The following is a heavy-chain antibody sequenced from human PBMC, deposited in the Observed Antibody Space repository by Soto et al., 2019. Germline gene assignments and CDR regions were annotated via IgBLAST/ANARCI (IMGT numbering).Heavy chain of an antibody. CDR3: ARSPGITGTTGGYNWFDP. CDR1: GGTFSSYT. J-gene: IGHJ5*02. V-gene: IGHV1-69*02. Sequence: ASVKVSCKASGGTFSSYTISWVRQAPGQGLEWMGRIIPILGIANYAQKFQGRVTSTAEKSTSTAYMELSSLRSEDTAVYYCARSPGITGTTGGYNWFDPWGQGTLVTVSS. D-gene: IGHD1-7*01. CDR2: IIPILGIA.